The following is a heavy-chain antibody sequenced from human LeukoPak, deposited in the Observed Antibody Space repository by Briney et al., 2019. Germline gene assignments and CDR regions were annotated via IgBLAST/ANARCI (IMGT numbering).Heavy chain of an antibody. CDR3: AREGIAAAPIGYFDY. D-gene: IGHD6-13*01. CDR1: GFSVSSNF. J-gene: IGHJ4*02. V-gene: IGHV4-59*02. CDR2: IYYSGST. Sequence: GSLRLSCAASGFSVSSNFMSWVRQAPGKGLEWIGYIYYSGSTNYNPSLKSRVTISVDTSKNQFSLKLSSVTAADTAVYYCAREGIAAAPIGYFDYWGQGTLVTVSS.